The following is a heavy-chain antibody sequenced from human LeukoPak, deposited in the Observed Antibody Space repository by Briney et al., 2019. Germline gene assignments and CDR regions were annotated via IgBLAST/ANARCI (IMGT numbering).Heavy chain of an antibody. CDR1: GGSISSSSYY. CDR2: IYYSGST. V-gene: IGHV4-39*01. J-gene: IGHJ3*02. CDR3: ASLLSYYYDSSGQANAFDI. D-gene: IGHD3-22*01. Sequence: PSETQSLTCTVSGGSISSSSYYWGWIRQPPGKGLEWIGSIYYSGSTYYNPSLKSRVTISVDTSKNQFSLKLSSVTAADTAVYYCASLLSYYYDSSGQANAFDIWGQGTMVTVSS.